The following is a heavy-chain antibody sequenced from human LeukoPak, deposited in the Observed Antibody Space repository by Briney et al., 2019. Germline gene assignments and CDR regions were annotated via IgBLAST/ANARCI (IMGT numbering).Heavy chain of an antibody. V-gene: IGHV3-30-3*01. CDR1: GFTFSNHP. D-gene: IGHD4-17*01. Sequence: GGSLRLSCAASGFTFSNHPIHWVRQAPGKGLEWVALVSYDESNKYYADSVQGRFTISRDNSKNMIYLQMNSLRVEDTAVYYCVRDDYGDYGLLDYWGQGTLVTVSS. J-gene: IGHJ4*02. CDR3: VRDDYGDYGLLDY. CDR2: VSYDESNK.